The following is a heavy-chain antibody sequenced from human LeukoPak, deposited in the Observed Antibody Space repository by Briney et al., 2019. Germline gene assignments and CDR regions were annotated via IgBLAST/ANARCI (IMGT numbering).Heavy chain of an antibody. J-gene: IGHJ4*02. CDR2: ISGSSSYI. V-gene: IGHV3-21*01. CDR3: ARDLIVGATPDY. Sequence: PGGSLRLSCAASGFTFSSYSMNWVRQAPGKGLEWVSSISGSSSYIYYADSVKGRFTISRDNAKNSLYLQMNSLRAEDTAVYYCARDLIVGATPDYWGQGTLVTVSS. D-gene: IGHD1-26*01. CDR1: GFTFSSYS.